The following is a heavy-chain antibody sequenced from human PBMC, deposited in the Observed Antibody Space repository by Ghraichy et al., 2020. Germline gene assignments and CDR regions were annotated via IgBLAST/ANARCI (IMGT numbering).Heavy chain of an antibody. Sequence: SQTLSLTCAISGDSVSSNSAAWNWIRQSPSRGLEWLGRTYYRSKWYNDYAVSVKSRITINPATSKNQFSLQLNSVTPEDTAVNYCARGPDVRLGYCSVGSCYSHYYYYYGMDVWGQGTTVTVSS. CDR1: GDSVSSNSAA. V-gene: IGHV6-1*01. D-gene: IGHD2-15*01. J-gene: IGHJ6*02. CDR3: ARGPDVRLGYCSVGSCYSHYYYYYGMDV. CDR2: TYYRSKWYN.